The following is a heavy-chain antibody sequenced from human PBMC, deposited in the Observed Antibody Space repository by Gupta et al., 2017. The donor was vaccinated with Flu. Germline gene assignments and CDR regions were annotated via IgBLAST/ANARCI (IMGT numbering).Heavy chain of an antibody. CDR1: GGSFSGYY. D-gene: IGHD6-13*01. V-gene: IGHV4-34*01. CDR3: ARRSSWYGGVFVGNKQGINNWFDP. CDR2: INHSGST. Sequence: QVQLQQWGAGLLKPSETLSLTCAVYGGSFSGYYWSWIRQPPGKGLEWIGEINHSGSTNYNPSLKSRVTISVDTSKNQFSLKLSSVTAADTAVYYCARRSSWYGGVFVGNKQGINNWFDPWGQGTLVTVSS. J-gene: IGHJ5*02.